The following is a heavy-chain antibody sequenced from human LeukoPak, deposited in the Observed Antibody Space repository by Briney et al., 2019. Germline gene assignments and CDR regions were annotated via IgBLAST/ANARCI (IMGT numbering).Heavy chain of an antibody. CDR1: VFTVSDNY. CDR2: IYRGGST. V-gene: IGHV3-53*01. CDR3: ARDGVEQQLVHYFDY. Sequence: SGGSLRLSCAASVFTVSDNYMTWVRQAPGKGLEWVSLIYRGGSTYYADSVKGRFTISRDNSKNTLYLQMNNLRAEDTAVYYCARDGVEQQLVHYFDYWGQGTLVTVSS. J-gene: IGHJ4*02. D-gene: IGHD6-13*01.